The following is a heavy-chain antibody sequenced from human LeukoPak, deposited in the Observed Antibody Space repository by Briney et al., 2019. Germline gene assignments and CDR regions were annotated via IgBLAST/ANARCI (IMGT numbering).Heavy chain of an antibody. V-gene: IGHV3-23*01. CDR2: ISGSGGST. J-gene: IGHJ4*02. CDR1: GFTFSSYA. Sequence: PGGSLRLSCAASGFTFSSYAMSWVRQAPGKGLEWVSAISGSGGSTYYAGSVKGRFTISRDNSKNTLYLQMNSLRAEDTAVYYCAKSTIGILNSSGWWDELYFDYWGQGTLVTVSS. D-gene: IGHD6-19*01. CDR3: AKSTIGILNSSGWWDELYFDY.